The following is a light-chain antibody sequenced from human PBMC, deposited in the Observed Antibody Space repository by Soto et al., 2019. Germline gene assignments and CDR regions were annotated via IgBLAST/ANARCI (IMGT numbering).Light chain of an antibody. CDR3: QQRLDYPIT. CDR1: QGISPY. J-gene: IGKJ5*01. V-gene: IGKV1-9*01. CDR2: TAS. Sequence: DIQLTQSPSFLSASVGDRVTITCRASQGISPYLAWYQQIPGRAPKLLIHTASTLQAGVPSRFSGSGSGTEITLTINSLQPEDFASYYCQQRLDYPITFGQGTRLEI.